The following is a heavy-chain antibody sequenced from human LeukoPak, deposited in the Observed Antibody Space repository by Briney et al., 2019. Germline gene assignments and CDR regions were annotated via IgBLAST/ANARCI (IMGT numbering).Heavy chain of an antibody. CDR3: ARDPYYDTLTGHLILGAFDI. D-gene: IGHD3-9*01. CDR1: GGSISSSSYY. Sequence: SETLSLTCTVSGGSISSSSYYWGWIRQPPGKGLEWIGSIYYSGSTYYNPSLKSRVTISVDTSKNQFFLKLRSVTAADTAVYYCARDPYYDTLTGHLILGAFDIWGQGTMVTVSS. V-gene: IGHV4-39*07. CDR2: IYYSGST. J-gene: IGHJ3*02.